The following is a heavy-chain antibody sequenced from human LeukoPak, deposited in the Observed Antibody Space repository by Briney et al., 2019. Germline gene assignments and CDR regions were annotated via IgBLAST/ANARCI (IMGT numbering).Heavy chain of an antibody. D-gene: IGHD4-17*01. CDR3: ARDRTTVTTFDY. Sequence: GGSLRLSCAASGFTFSTYNMIWVRQPPGKGLEWVSSLSGTSTYIYYADSVKGRFTISRDNAKSPLYLQMSSLRGEDTAVYYCARDRTTVTTFDYWGQGTLVTVSS. J-gene: IGHJ4*02. V-gene: IGHV3-21*01. CDR1: GFTFSTYN. CDR2: LSGTSTYI.